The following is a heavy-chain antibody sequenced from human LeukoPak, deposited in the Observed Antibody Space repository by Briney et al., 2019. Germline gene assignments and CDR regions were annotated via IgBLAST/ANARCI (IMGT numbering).Heavy chain of an antibody. CDR2: ISYDGSNK. J-gene: IGHJ5*02. Sequence: PGGSLRLSCAASGFTFSSYAMHWVRQAPGKGLEWVAVISYDGSNKYYADSVKGRFTISRDNSKNTLYLQMNSLRAEDTAVYYCARGYTAMDNWFDPWGQGTLVTVSS. CDR1: GFTFSSYA. D-gene: IGHD5-18*01. V-gene: IGHV3-30*04. CDR3: ARGYTAMDNWFDP.